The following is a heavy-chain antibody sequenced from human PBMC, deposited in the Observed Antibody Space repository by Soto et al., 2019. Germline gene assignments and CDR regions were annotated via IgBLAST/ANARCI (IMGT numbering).Heavy chain of an antibody. CDR2: IGTTDRSK. CDR3: AKLRSTTVGCDY. CDR1: GFTFSDHY. J-gene: IGHJ4*02. V-gene: IGHV3-11*01. D-gene: IGHD4-17*01. Sequence: QVQLVESGGALVKPGGSLRLSCVVSGFTFSDHYMSWIRQAPGKGLEWISYIGTTDRSKYYDESVKGRFTISRDNARNSLYLEMNSLTAADTATYYCAKLRSTTVGCDYWGQGTLVTVSP.